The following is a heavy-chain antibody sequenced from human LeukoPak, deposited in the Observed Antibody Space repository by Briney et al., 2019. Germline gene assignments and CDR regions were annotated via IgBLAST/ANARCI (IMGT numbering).Heavy chain of an antibody. CDR1: GFTFSTYA. D-gene: IGHD6-19*01. J-gene: IGHJ4*02. Sequence: SGGSLRLSCAASGFTFSTYAMSWVRQAAGKGLEWVSLISGSGGGTYYADSVKGRFTISRDNSKNTLYLQMNSLRAEDTAVYYCAKDLLGIAVAGTADYWGQGTLVTVSS. V-gene: IGHV3-23*01. CDR3: AKDLLGIAVAGTADY. CDR2: ISGSGGGT.